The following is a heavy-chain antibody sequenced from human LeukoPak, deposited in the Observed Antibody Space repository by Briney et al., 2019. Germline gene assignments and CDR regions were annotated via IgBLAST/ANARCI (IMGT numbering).Heavy chain of an antibody. CDR3: VRDDDSNCSDP. V-gene: IGHV1-2*02. CDR2: INPNSGDT. CDR1: GYTFTGYY. D-gene: IGHD4-11*01. J-gene: IGHJ5*02. Sequence: ASVKVSCKASGYTFTGYYMHWVRQAPGQGLEWIGWINPNSGDTKYAQKFQGRVTMTRATSITTPSMDLSRLRSDDTPMYYCVRDDDSNCSDPWGQGTPVTVSS.